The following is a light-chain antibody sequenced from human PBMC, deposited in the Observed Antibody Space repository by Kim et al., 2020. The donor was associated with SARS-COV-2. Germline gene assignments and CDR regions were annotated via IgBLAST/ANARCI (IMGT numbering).Light chain of an antibody. CDR2: GVS. Sequence: SPGKRVTLSRRASQSISSNYLAWYQQRPGQAPRLLIYGVSSRATGIPNRFSGSGSATDFTLTISRLEAEDFAVYYCQHYGYSPITFGQGARLEIK. J-gene: IGKJ5*01. CDR3: QHYGYSPIT. V-gene: IGKV3-20*01. CDR1: QSISSNY.